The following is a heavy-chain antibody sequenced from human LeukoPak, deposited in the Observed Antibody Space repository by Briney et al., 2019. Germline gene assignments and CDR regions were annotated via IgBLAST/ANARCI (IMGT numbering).Heavy chain of an antibody. D-gene: IGHD7-27*01. CDR2: IWYDGSNK. CDR3: ARGLTNWYQVTGIDY. J-gene: IGHJ4*02. Sequence: GGSLRLSCAASVFTLSSNGMRWVRQARCKGLEWVAIIWYDGSNKYYADSVKGRFTISRDNSKNTLYLQMNSLRAEDTAVYYCARGLTNWYQVTGIDYWGQGTLVTVSS. CDR1: VFTLSSNG. V-gene: IGHV3-33*01.